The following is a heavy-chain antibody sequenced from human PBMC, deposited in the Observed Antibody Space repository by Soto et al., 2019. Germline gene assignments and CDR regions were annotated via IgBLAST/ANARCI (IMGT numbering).Heavy chain of an antibody. CDR3: ARRDRGYSGPVYC. Sequence: PWGSLRLFCAASGFTFSSYLMSWVRQAPGKGLEWVANIKQDGSEKYYVDSVKGRFTISRDNAKNSLYLQMNSLRAEDTAVYYCARRDRGYSGPVYCWGQGTLVTVSS. CDR1: GFTFSSYL. V-gene: IGHV3-7*01. D-gene: IGHD5-12*01. CDR2: IKQDGSEK. J-gene: IGHJ4*02.